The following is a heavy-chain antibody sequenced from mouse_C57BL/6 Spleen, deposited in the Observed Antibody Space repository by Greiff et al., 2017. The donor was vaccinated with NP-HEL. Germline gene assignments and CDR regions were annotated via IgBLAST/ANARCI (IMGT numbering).Heavy chain of an antibody. J-gene: IGHJ3*01. D-gene: IGHD2-4*01. CDR3: ARDYEAWFAY. Sequence: VQLQQSGAELARPGASVKLSCKASGYTFTSYGISWVKQRTGQGLEWIGEIYPRSGNTYYNEKFKGKATLTADKSSSTAYMELRSLTSEDSAVYFCARDYEAWFAYWGQGTLVTVSA. CDR2: IYPRSGNT. V-gene: IGHV1-81*01. CDR1: GYTFTSYG.